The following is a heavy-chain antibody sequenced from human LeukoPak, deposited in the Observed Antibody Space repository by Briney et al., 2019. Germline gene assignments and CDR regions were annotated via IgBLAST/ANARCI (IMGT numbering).Heavy chain of an antibody. CDR2: ISERGGSI. Sequence: GGSLRLSCVVSGISLSNYGMTWVRQAPGKGLEWVSYISERGGSITYADSVKGRFTISRDTSLNTLYLQMNNLRAEDTAVYFCAKRGVVIRGILVIGYHQEAYHYDFWGQGVLVTVSS. D-gene: IGHD3-10*01. V-gene: IGHV3-23*01. CDR3: AKRGVVIRGILVIGYHQEAYHYDF. CDR1: GISLSNYG. J-gene: IGHJ4*02.